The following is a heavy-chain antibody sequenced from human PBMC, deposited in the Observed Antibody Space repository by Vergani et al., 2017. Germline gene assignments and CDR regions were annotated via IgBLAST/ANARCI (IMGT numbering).Heavy chain of an antibody. J-gene: IGHJ4*02. CDR3: ARGNYDYWDTDYSGRPEYYFDS. CDR2: VNHSGST. CDR1: GGSFSDYY. V-gene: IGHV4-34*01. Sequence: QVQLQQWGAGLLKPSETLSLTCAVSGGSFSDYYWSWIRQPPGKGLEWIGEVNHSGSTNYNPSLKSRVTISLDPSKNQFSLELSSVTAADTAVYSCARGNYDYWDTDYSGRPEYYFDSWGQGTLVTVSS. D-gene: IGHD3-3*01.